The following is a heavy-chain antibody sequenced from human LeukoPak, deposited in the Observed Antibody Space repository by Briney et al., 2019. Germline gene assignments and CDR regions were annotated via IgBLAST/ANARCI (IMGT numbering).Heavy chain of an antibody. Sequence: GGSLRLSCAASGFIFSSCSMNWVRQAPGKGLEWVSYISSSSSSIYYADAVKGRFTISRDNAKNSLYLQMNSLRAEDTAVYYCARVCRRYFDYWGQGTLVTVSS. CDR3: ARVCRRYFDY. CDR2: ISSSSSSI. J-gene: IGHJ4*02. V-gene: IGHV3-48*01. CDR1: GFIFSSCS. D-gene: IGHD1-14*01.